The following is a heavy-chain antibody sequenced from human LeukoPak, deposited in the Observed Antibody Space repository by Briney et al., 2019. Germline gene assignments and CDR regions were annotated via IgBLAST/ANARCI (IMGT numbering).Heavy chain of an antibody. D-gene: IGHD4-17*01. CDR2: ISYDGSNT. CDR3: ARSLVRTVTADGFDI. Sequence: PGGSLRLSCAASGFTFSSYGMHWVRQAPGKGLEWVAVISYDGSNTYYADSVKGRFTISRDNSKNTLYLQMNSLRADDTAVYYCARSLVRTVTADGFDIWGQGTMVTVSS. V-gene: IGHV3-30*03. CDR1: GFTFSSYG. J-gene: IGHJ3*02.